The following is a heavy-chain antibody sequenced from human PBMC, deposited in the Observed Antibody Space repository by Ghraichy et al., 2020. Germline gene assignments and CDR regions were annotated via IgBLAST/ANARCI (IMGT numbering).Heavy chain of an antibody. V-gene: IGHV3-23*01. CDR2: ISGSGGST. CDR3: AKGRPLWFGESPAGDFDY. J-gene: IGHJ4*02. Sequence: GGSLRLSCAASGFTFSSYAMSWVRQAPGKGLEWVSAISGSGGSTYYADSVKGRFTISRDNSKNTLYLQMNSLRAEDTAVYYCAKGRPLWFGESPAGDFDYWGQGTLVTVSS. CDR1: GFTFSSYA. D-gene: IGHD3-10*01.